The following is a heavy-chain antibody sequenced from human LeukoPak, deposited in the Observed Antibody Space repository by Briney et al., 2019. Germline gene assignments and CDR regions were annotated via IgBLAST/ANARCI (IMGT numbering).Heavy chain of an antibody. J-gene: IGHJ4*02. CDR3: ARGRELGRPFDY. D-gene: IGHD1-7*01. CDR2: IKEDGSET. V-gene: IGHV3-7*01. CDR1: GFSFRSYW. Sequence: PGGSLRLSCAASGFSFRSYWMTWVRQAPGKGLEWVANIKEDGSETYYVDSLKGRFTISRDNVMNSLFLQLNSLRVEDTAVYYCARGRELGRPFDYWGQGSLVTVSA.